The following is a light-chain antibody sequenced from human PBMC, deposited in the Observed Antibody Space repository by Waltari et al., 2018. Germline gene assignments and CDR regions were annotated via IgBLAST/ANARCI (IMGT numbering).Light chain of an antibody. V-gene: IGLV2-14*01. CDR1: SNDVGGYNS. Sequence: QSALTQPASVSGSPGQSVTIFCAGTSNDVGGYNSVSWYQEHPGQAPRVIIYDVSDLPSGVSDRFSGSKSGNTASLTLSGLQAEDEADYYCSSQSSNDVVLFGGGTKLTVL. J-gene: IGLJ2*01. CDR3: SSQSSNDVVL. CDR2: DVS.